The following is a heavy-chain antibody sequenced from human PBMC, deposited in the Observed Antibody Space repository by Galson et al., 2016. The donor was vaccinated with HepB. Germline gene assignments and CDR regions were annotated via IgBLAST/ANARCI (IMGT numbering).Heavy chain of an antibody. CDR3: AKDRGTSTSCPLGMAV. V-gene: IGHV3-30*18. CDR1: GLTFNNYG. J-gene: IGHJ6*04. CDR2: ISYDGSTK. D-gene: IGHD2-2*01. Sequence: SLRLSCAASGLTFNNYGMHWVRQAPGKGLEWMSLISYDGSTKYYADSVKGRFSTSRDNSKNTLSLQLNSLRVEDTAVYYCAKDRGTSTSCPLGMAVWGTGTTVTVSA.